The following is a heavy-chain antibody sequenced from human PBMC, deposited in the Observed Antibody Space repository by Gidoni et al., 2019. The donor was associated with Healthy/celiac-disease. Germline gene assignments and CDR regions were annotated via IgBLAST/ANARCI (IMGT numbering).Heavy chain of an antibody. CDR3: ARGPLGHDAFDI. Sequence: QVQLQQWGAGLFKPSETLSLTCAVYGGSFIGYYWSWIRQPPGQGLEWSGEIKHSGSTNYNPSLKSRVTISVDTSKNQFSLKLSSVTAADTAVYYCARGPLGHDAFDIWGQGTMVTVSS. V-gene: IGHV4-34*01. D-gene: IGHD7-27*01. CDR2: IKHSGST. J-gene: IGHJ3*02. CDR1: GGSFIGYY.